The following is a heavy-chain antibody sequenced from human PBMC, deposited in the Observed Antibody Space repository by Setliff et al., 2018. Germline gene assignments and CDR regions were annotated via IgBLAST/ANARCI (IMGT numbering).Heavy chain of an antibody. J-gene: IGHJ1*01. Sequence: PSETLSLTCTVSGYSISSGYFWGWIRQPPGKGLEWIGSIHHSGNTYYNPSLKSRVTISVDTSKNQFSLKLSSVTAADTAVYYCAGTTWDYYGSGSPFQHWGQGTLVTVSS. V-gene: IGHV4-38-2*02. CDR3: AGTTWDYYGSGSPFQH. D-gene: IGHD3-10*01. CDR1: GYSISSGYF. CDR2: IHHSGNT.